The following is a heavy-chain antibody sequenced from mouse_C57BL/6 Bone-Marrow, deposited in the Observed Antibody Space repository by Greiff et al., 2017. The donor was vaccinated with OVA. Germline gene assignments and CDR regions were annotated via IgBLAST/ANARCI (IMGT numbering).Heavy chain of an antibody. V-gene: IGHV5-17*01. CDR1: GFTFSDYG. CDR3: AGFNYWYFDV. CDR2: ISSGSSTI. J-gene: IGHJ1*03. Sequence: DVHLVESGGGLVKPGGSLKLSCAASGFTFSDYGMHWVRQAPEKGLEWVAYISSGSSTIYYADTVKGRFTISRDNAKNTLFLQMTSLRSEDTAMYYGAGFNYWYFDVWGTGTAVTVSS.